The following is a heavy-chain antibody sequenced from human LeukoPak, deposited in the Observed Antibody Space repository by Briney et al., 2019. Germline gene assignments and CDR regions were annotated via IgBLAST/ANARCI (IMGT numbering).Heavy chain of an antibody. CDR1: CGSISSYY. D-gene: IGHD6-19*01. Sequence: SETLSLTCTVSCGSISSYYWSWIRQPPGKGLEWIGYIYYSGSTNYNPSLKSRVTISVDTSKNQFSLKLSSVTAADTAVYYCASTTRIAVAVFDYWGQGTLVTVSS. CDR3: ASTTRIAVAVFDY. CDR2: IYYSGST. V-gene: IGHV4-59*01. J-gene: IGHJ4*02.